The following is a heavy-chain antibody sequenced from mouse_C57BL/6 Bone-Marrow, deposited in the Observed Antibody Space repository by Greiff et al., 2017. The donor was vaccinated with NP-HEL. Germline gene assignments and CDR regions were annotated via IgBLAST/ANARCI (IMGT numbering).Heavy chain of an antibody. V-gene: IGHV1-59*01. CDR2: IDPSDSYT. Sequence: VQLQQPGAELVRPGTSVKLSCKASGYTFTSYWMHWVKQRPGQGLEWIGVIDPSDSYTNYNQKFKGKATLTVDTSSSTTYMQLSSLTSEDSAVYYCARGTTMVTTGWGQGTLVTVSA. J-gene: IGHJ3*01. D-gene: IGHD2-2*01. CDR3: ARGTTMVTTG. CDR1: GYTFTSYW.